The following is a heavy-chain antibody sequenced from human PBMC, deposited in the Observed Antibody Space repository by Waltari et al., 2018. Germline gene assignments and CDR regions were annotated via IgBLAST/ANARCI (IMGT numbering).Heavy chain of an antibody. V-gene: IGHV4-59*01. CDR3: ARDGSYTPN. J-gene: IGHJ4*02. CDR2: IYYSGST. Sequence: QVQLQESGPGLVKPSETLSLTCTVSGGSISSYYWSWIRQPPGKGLEWIGYIYYSGSTNYNPSLKSRVTISVDTSKNQFSLKLSSVTAADTAVYYCARDGSYTPNWGQGTLVTVSS. CDR1: GGSISSYY. D-gene: IGHD2-2*02.